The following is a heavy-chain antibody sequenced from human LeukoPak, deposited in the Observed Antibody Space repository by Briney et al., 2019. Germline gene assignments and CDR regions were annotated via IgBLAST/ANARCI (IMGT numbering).Heavy chain of an antibody. CDR1: GGSISSSSYY. CDR3: ARSPDYILYYYCYMDV. Sequence: KASETLSLTCTVSGGSISSSSYYWGWIRQPPGKGLEWIGSIYYSGSTYYNPSLKSRVTISVDTSKNQFSLKLSSVTAADTAVYYCARSPDYILYYYCYMDVWGKGTTVTVSS. J-gene: IGHJ6*03. CDR2: IYYSGST. D-gene: IGHD4-11*01. V-gene: IGHV4-39*01.